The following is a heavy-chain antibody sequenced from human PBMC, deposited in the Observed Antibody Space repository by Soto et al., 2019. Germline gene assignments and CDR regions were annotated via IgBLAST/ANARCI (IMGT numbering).Heavy chain of an antibody. J-gene: IGHJ4*02. CDR3: ALSHTVTTDY. CDR1: GLTFSSYW. Sequence: EVQLVESGGGLVQPGGSLRLSCAASGLTFSSYWMHWVRQAPGKGLVWVSRINSDGSSTSYADSVKGRLTISRDNAKNTLSLQMNSLRAEDTAVYYCALSHTVTTDYWGQGTLVTVSS. CDR2: INSDGSST. V-gene: IGHV3-74*01. D-gene: IGHD4-17*01.